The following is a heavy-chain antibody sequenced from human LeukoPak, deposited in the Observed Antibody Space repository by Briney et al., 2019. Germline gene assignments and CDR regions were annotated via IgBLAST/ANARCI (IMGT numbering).Heavy chain of an antibody. CDR3: AITYYYGSGSYYNLIDFDY. D-gene: IGHD3-10*01. Sequence: ASVKVSCKASGGTFSSYDINWVRQATGQGLEWMGWMNPNSGNTGYAQKFQGRVTMTRNTSISTAYMELSSLRSEDTAVYYCAITYYYGSGSYYNLIDFDYWGQGTLVTVSS. CDR1: GGTFSSYD. J-gene: IGHJ4*02. V-gene: IGHV1-8*02. CDR2: MNPNSGNT.